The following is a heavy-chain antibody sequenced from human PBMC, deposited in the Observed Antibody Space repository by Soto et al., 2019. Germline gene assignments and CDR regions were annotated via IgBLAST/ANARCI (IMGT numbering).Heavy chain of an antibody. CDR2: ISGSGGST. CDR3: AKAIRESRGRRNPYYFDY. J-gene: IGHJ4*02. CDR1: GFTFSSYA. D-gene: IGHD3-22*01. V-gene: IGHV3-23*01. Sequence: GGSLRLSCAASGFTFSSYAMSWVRQAPGKGLEWVSAISGSGGSTYYADSVKGRFTISRDNSKNTLYRQMNSLRAEDTAVYYCAKAIRESRGRRNPYYFDYWGQGTLVTVSS.